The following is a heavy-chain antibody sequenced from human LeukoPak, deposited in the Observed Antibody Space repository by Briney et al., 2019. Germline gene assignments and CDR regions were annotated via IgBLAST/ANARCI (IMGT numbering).Heavy chain of an antibody. CDR3: ARVSAAAGTGDDY. CDR2: IYHSGST. V-gene: IGHV4-30-2*01. D-gene: IGHD6-13*01. J-gene: IGHJ4*02. Sequence: SQTLSLTCAVSGGSISSGGYSWSWIRQPPGKGLEWIGEIYHSGSTNYNPSLKSRVTISVDKSKNQFSLKLSSVTAADTAVYYCARVSAAAGTGDDYWGQGALVTVSS. CDR1: GGSISSGGYS.